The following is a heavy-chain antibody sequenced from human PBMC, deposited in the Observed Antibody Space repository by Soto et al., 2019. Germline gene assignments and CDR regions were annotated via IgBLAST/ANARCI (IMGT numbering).Heavy chain of an antibody. J-gene: IGHJ5*02. Sequence: QVQLLESGGGVVQPGRSLRLSCEASGFTFSTYGMHWVRQAPGKGLEWVAIISYDENTRYYADSLKGRFTISRDNSKNTLYLEISNVTAEEAAVYYSAKEVLAAGQGWFDPWGQGTLVTVSS. D-gene: IGHD6-13*01. V-gene: IGHV3-30*18. CDR1: GFTFSTYG. CDR3: AKEVLAAGQGWFDP. CDR2: ISYDENTR.